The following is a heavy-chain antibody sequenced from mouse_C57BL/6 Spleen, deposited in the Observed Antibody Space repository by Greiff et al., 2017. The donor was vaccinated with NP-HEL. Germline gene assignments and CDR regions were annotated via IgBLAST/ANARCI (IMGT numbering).Heavy chain of an antibody. Sequence: QVQLQQSGAELVKPGASVKLSCKASGYTFTSYWMHWVKQRPGRGLEWIGRIDPNSGGTKYNEKFKSKATLTVDKPSSTAYMQLSSLTSEDSAVYYCARDSLITTVVAGNYFDYWGQGTTLTVSS. CDR1: GYTFTSYW. D-gene: IGHD1-1*01. V-gene: IGHV1-72*01. CDR3: ARDSLITTVVAGNYFDY. J-gene: IGHJ2*01. CDR2: IDPNSGGT.